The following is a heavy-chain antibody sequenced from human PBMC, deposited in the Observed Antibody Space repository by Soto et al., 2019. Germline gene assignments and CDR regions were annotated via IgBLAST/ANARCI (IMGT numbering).Heavy chain of an antibody. CDR2: ISGNGYGT. CDR1: GFTFSRHA. CDR3: ANNDTTGYYYYYTLDV. V-gene: IGHV3-23*01. D-gene: IGHD3-22*01. J-gene: IGHJ6*02. Sequence: EVQLLESGGGLVPPGGSLRLSCAASGFTFSRHAMSWVRQAPGKGLEWVGIISGNGYGTYYADSVKGRFTVSIDNSKNTLFKHLNHLRAEDTFVYYCANNDTTGYYYYYTLDVWGQGTTVTVSS.